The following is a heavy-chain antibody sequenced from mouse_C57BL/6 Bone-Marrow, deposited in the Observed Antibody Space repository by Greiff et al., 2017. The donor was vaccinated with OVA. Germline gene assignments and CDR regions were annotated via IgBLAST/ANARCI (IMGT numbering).Heavy chain of an antibody. D-gene: IGHD1-1*01. CDR1: GFTFTNYY. CDR2: IRNKPNGSTT. CDR3: ARYKGRVAVDYFDY. J-gene: IGHJ2*01. V-gene: IGHV7-3*01. Sequence: EVMFVESGGGLVQPGDSLSLSCAASGFTFTNYYMSWVRQPPGKALEWLAFIRNKPNGSTTEYSASVKGRFTISRDNSQSILYLQMNALRAEDSATYYCARYKGRVAVDYFDYWGQGTALTVSS.